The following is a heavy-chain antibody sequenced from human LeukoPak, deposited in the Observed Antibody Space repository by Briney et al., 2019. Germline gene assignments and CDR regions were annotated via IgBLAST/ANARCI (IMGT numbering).Heavy chain of an antibody. J-gene: IGHJ4*02. D-gene: IGHD3-22*01. CDR1: GYTFTSYG. CDR3: ARENYDSSGYYLYYFDY. V-gene: IGHV1-18*01. Sequence: GASVKVSCKASGYTFTSYGISWVRQAPGQGLEWMGWISAYDGNTNYAQKLQGRVTMTTDTSTSTAYMELRSLRSDDTAVYYCARENYDSSGYYLYYFDYWGQGTLVTVSS. CDR2: ISAYDGNT.